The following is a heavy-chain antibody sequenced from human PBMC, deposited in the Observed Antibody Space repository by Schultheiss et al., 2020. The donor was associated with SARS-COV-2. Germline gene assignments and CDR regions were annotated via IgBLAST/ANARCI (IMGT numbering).Heavy chain of an antibody. D-gene: IGHD3-3*01. J-gene: IGHJ6*03. V-gene: IGHV4-61*01. CDR1: GGSVSSGSYY. CDR3: ARGGYYDFWSGYYTDYYYYYMDV. CDR2: IYYSGST. Sequence: SETLSLTCTVSGGSVSSGSYYWSWIRQPPGKGLEWIGYIYYSGSTNYNPSLKSRVTISVDTSKNQFSLKLSSVTAADTAVYYCARGGYYDFWSGYYTDYYYYYMDVWGKGTTVTVSS.